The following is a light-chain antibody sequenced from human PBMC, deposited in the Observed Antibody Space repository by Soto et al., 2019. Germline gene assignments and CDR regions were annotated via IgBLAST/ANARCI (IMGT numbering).Light chain of an antibody. J-gene: IGKJ5*01. Sequence: EIVMTQSPATLSVSPGERATLSCRASQSVSSNLAWYQQKPGQAPRLLIYGASTRATGIPARFSGSGSGTEFTLTIRSLQSEDFAVYSCQQYNSWPITFGQGTRLEIK. CDR1: QSVSSN. CDR3: QQYNSWPIT. CDR2: GAS. V-gene: IGKV3-15*01.